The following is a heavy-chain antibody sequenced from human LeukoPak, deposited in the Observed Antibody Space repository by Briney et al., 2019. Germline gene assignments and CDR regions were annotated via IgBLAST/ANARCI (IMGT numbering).Heavy chain of an antibody. J-gene: IGHJ4*02. Sequence: PSETLSLTCTVSGGSISNYYWTWIRQPPGKGLEWIGNIFYTGSTNYNPSLKSRVGVSVDTSKNQFSLKMSSATAADTAVYYCARAQYSSGWRFDYWGQGTLATVSS. CDR2: IFYTGST. D-gene: IGHD6-19*01. CDR3: ARAQYSSGWRFDY. V-gene: IGHV4-59*01. CDR1: GGSISNYY.